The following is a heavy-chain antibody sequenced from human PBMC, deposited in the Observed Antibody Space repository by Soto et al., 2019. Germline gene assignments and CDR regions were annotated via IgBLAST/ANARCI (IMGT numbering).Heavy chain of an antibody. D-gene: IGHD3-22*01. CDR2: IYYSGST. CDR3: ARNYYDSRGYLYYFDY. V-gene: IGHV4-39*01. Sequence: SETLSLTCTGSGGSISSSSYYWGWIRQPPGKGLEWIGSIYYSGSTYYNPSLKSRVTISVDTSKNQFSLKLSAVTAADKAVYYCARNYYDSRGYLYYFDYWGQGTLVTVSS. CDR1: GGSISSSSYY. J-gene: IGHJ4*02.